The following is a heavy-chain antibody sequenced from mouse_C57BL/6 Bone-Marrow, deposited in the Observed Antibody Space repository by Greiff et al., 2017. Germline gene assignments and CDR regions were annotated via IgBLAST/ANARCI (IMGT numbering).Heavy chain of an antibody. J-gene: IGHJ4*01. Sequence: VQLVESGAELARPGASVKLSCKASGYTFTSYGISWVKQRTGQGLEWIGEILPGSGSTNYNEKFKGKATFTADTSSNTAYMQLSSLTTEDSAIYYCARFNYGSSYYAMDYWGQGTSVTVSS. D-gene: IGHD1-1*01. CDR2: ILPGSGST. V-gene: IGHV1-81*01. CDR3: ARFNYGSSYYAMDY. CDR1: GYTFTSYG.